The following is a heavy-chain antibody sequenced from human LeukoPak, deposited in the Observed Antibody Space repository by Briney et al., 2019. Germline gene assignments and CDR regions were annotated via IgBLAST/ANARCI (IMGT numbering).Heavy chain of an antibody. Sequence: KSGGSLRLSCAASGFTFSSYSMNWVRQAPGKGLEWVSSISSSSSYIYYADSVKGRFTNSRDNAKNSLYLQMNSLRAEDTAVYYCARDALAIVGAYPANWGQGTLVTVSS. CDR1: GFTFSSYS. CDR3: ARDALAIVGAYPAN. D-gene: IGHD1-26*01. J-gene: IGHJ4*02. V-gene: IGHV3-21*01. CDR2: ISSSSSYI.